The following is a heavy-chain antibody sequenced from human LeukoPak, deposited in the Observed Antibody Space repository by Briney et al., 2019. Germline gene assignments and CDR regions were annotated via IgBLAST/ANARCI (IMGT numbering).Heavy chain of an antibody. Sequence: EASVKVSCKASGYTFTGYYMHWVRQAPGQGLEWMGWINPNSGGTNYAQKFQGRVTMTRDTSISTAYMELSRLRSDDTAVYYCARSPRVNYDFWSGLNWFDPWGQGTLVTVSS. V-gene: IGHV1-2*02. CDR1: GYTFTGYY. CDR2: INPNSGGT. D-gene: IGHD3-3*01. J-gene: IGHJ5*02. CDR3: ARSPRVNYDFWSGLNWFDP.